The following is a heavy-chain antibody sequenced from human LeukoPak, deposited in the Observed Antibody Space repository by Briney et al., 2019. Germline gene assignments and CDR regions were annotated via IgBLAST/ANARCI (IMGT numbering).Heavy chain of an antibody. J-gene: IGHJ4*02. D-gene: IGHD3-10*01. CDR1: CGSFSGYY. V-gene: IGHV4-34*01. Sequence: SETLSLTCAVYCGSFSGYYWSWIRQPPGKGLEWIGEINHSGSNNYNPSLKSRVTISVDTSKNQFSLKLSSVTAADTAVYYCARTRSRKYYYGSGSYEQWFDYWGQGTLVTVSS. CDR2: INHSGSN. CDR3: ARTRSRKYYYGSGSYEQWFDY.